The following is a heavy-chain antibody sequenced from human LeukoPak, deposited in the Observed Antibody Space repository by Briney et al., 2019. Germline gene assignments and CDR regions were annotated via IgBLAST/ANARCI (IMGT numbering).Heavy chain of an antibody. CDR2: IIPIFGTT. V-gene: IGHV1-69*13. J-gene: IGHJ4*02. D-gene: IGHD2/OR15-2a*01. CDR3: ARVPNLNPNIAPDL. Sequence: ASVTVSCKASGDTLTTYSISWVRQAPGQGLEWMGGIIPIFGTTQSAQKFQGRFTITADESTSTVYLYLNSLKSEDTAIYYCARVPNLNPNIAPDLWGQGTLVTVSS. CDR1: GDTLTTYS.